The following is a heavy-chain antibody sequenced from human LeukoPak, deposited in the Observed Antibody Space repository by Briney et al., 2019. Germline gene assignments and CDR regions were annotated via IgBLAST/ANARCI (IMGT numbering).Heavy chain of an antibody. J-gene: IGHJ4*02. Sequence: PSETLSLTCTVSGGSISSGGYYWSWIRQHPGKGLEWIGYIYYSGSTSYNPSLKSRVSISVDTSKNQFSLKLSSVTAADTAVYYCARSHDHLWGNYPDYWGQGTLVTVSS. D-gene: IGHD3-16*02. V-gene: IGHV4-31*03. CDR2: IYYSGST. CDR3: ARSHDHLWGNYPDY. CDR1: GGSISSGGYY.